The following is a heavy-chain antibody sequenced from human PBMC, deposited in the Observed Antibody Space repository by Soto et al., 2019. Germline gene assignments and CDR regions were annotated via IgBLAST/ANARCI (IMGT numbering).Heavy chain of an antibody. CDR1: GGSFSGYY. J-gene: IGHJ6*03. D-gene: IGHD3-3*01. Sequence: SETLSLTCAVYGGSFSGYYWSWIRQPPGKGLEWIGEINHSGSTNYNPSLKSRVTISVDTSKNQFSLKLSSVTAADTAVYYCARGFYDFWSGLYYYYMDVWGKGTTVTVSS. V-gene: IGHV4-34*01. CDR3: ARGFYDFWSGLYYYYMDV. CDR2: INHSGST.